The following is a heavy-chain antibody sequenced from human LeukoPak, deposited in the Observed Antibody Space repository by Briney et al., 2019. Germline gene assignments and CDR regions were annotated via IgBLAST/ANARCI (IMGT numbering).Heavy chain of an antibody. Sequence: ASVKVSCKASGYTFTSYGISWVRQAPGQGLEWMGWISAYNGNTNYAQRLQGRVTMPTDTSTSTAYMELRSLRSDDTAVYYCARRLWFGDYYGMDVWGQGTTVTVSS. D-gene: IGHD3-10*01. CDR1: GYTFTSYG. CDR3: ARRLWFGDYYGMDV. V-gene: IGHV1-18*01. J-gene: IGHJ6*02. CDR2: ISAYNGNT.